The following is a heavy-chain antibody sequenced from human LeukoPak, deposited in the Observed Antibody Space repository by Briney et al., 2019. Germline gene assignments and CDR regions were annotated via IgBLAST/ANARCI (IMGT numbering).Heavy chain of an antibody. CDR3: ATGYGSGSYYNELDF. V-gene: IGHV3-21*04. CDR2: ISPPSTYI. D-gene: IGHD3-10*01. CDR1: GFTFSSYS. J-gene: IGHJ4*02. Sequence: GGSLRLSCAASGFTFSSYSMNWVRQTPGEGLEWVSSISPPSTYIYYADSVKGRFTISRDNAKNSLYLQMNSLRAEDTALCYCATGYGSGSYYNELDFWGQGTLVTVSS.